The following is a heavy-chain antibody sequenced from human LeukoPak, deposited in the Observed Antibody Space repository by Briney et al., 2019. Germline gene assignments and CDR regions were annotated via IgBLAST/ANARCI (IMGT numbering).Heavy chain of an antibody. J-gene: IGHJ6*03. Sequence: ASVKVSCKASGYTFTGYYMHWVRQAPGQGLEWMGWINPNSGGTNYAQKFQGRVTMTRDTSISTAYMELSRLRSDDTAVYYCARDDIVATMESTYYYMDVWGKGTTVTVSS. V-gene: IGHV1-2*02. CDR3: ARDDIVATMESTYYYMDV. D-gene: IGHD5-12*01. CDR2: INPNSGGT. CDR1: GYTFTGYY.